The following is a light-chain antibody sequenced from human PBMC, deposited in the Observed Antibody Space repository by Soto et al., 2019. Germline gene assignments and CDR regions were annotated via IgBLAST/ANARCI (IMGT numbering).Light chain of an antibody. V-gene: IGLV2-14*01. Sequence: QSALTQPASVSASPGQSITISCTGGKNDIGSSDYVSWYQQHPGKAPKLIIYGVSNRPSGTSDRFSGSKSANTASLTISGVQADDEADYYCSSSTSSNTLVFGGGTKVTVL. CDR2: GVS. J-gene: IGLJ3*02. CDR1: KNDIGSSDY. CDR3: SSSTSSNTLV.